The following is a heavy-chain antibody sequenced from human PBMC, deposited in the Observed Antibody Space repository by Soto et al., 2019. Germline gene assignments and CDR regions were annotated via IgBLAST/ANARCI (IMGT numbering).Heavy chain of an antibody. V-gene: IGHV3-23*01. D-gene: IGHD3-16*01. Sequence: EMQLLESGGGLVQPGGSLRLSCVASGFPFSSYAMSWVRQTPGKGLEWVSGISGSGGRTYYADSVKGRFTISRDNSNNTLSLQRHILRVEDTAVYFCAKGGYYSLSDIWGQGTMVTVSA. CDR1: GFPFSSYA. CDR3: AKGGYYSLSDI. J-gene: IGHJ3*02. CDR2: ISGSGGRT.